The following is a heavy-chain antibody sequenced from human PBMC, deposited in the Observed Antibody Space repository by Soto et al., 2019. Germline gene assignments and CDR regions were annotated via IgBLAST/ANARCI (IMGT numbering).Heavy chain of an antibody. D-gene: IGHD2-15*01. Sequence: GGSLGLSCAASGFNFSDYYMGWVRQAPGKGLEWVSYISSSGNTIYYAESVKGRFTISRDNAKNSLYLQMNSLRAEDTAVYYCARDQGYNWFDPWGQGTLVTVSS. CDR3: ARDQGYNWFDP. J-gene: IGHJ5*02. CDR1: GFNFSDYY. V-gene: IGHV3-11*01. CDR2: ISSSGNTI.